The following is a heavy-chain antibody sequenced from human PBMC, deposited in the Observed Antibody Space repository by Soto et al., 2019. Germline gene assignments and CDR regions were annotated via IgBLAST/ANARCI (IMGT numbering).Heavy chain of an antibody. J-gene: IGHJ2*01. CDR1: GGSISSGDYY. V-gene: IGHV4-30-4*01. CDR3: ARVYSSSSNVSWYFDL. CDR2: IYYSGST. D-gene: IGHD6-6*01. Sequence: SETLSLTCTVSGGSISSGDYYWSWIRQPPGKGPEWIGYIYYSGSTYYNPSLKSRVTISVDTSKNQFSLKLSSVTAADTAVYYCARVYSSSSNVSWYFDLWGRGTLVTVSS.